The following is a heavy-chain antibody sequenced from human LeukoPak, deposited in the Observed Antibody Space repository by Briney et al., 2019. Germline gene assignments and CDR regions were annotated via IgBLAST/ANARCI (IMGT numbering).Heavy chain of an antibody. D-gene: IGHD5-18*01. J-gene: IGHJ5*02. CDR2: IYYSGST. CDR3: AVGYSYGQNWFDP. Sequence: SETLSLTCTVSGGSISSYYWSWIRQPPGKGLEWIGYIYYSGSTNYNPSLKSRVTISVDTSKNQFSLKLSSVTAADTAVYYCAVGYSYGQNWFDPWGQGTLVTVSS. CDR1: GGSISSYY. V-gene: IGHV4-59*01.